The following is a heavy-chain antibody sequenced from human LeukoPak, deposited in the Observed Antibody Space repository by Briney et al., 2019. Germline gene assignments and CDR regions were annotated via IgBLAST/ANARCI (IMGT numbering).Heavy chain of an antibody. CDR1: GYTFTSYG. D-gene: IGHD2/OR15-2a*01. J-gene: IGHJ5*02. CDR2: ISAYNGNT. Sequence: ASVKVSCMASGYTFTSYGLSWVRQAPGQGLEWMGWISAYNGNTNYAQKLQGRVTMTTDTSTSTAYMELRSLRSDDTAVYYCAREGASKAANWFDPWGQGTLVTVSS. CDR3: AREGASKAANWFDP. V-gene: IGHV1-18*01.